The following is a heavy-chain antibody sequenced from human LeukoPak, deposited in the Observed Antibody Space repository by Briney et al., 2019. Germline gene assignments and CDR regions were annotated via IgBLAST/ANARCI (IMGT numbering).Heavy chain of an antibody. CDR1: GFTFSSFG. V-gene: IGHV3-30*12. CDR3: VRDDATDDNGFDI. CDR2: IIDESRQ. D-gene: IGHD3-9*01. Sequence: GGSLRLSCAASGFTFSSFGMHWVRQAPGKGLEWVALIIDESRQFYSPSVKGRFTISRDNSKNTLYLEMNSLRVEDTAVYYCVRDDATDDNGFDIWGQGTMVTVSS. J-gene: IGHJ3*02.